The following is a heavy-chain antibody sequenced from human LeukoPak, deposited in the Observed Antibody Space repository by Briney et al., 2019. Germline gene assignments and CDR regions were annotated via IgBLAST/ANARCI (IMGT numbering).Heavy chain of an antibody. V-gene: IGHV3-7*01. D-gene: IGHD3-22*01. J-gene: IGHJ6*03. CDR3: ARDRFSGYTNYYMDV. CDR1: GFIFSNYW. CDR2: IKQDGSEK. Sequence: GGSLRLSCATSGFIFSNYWMTWVRQAPGKGLEWVANIKQDGSEKYYVDSVKGRFTISRDNAKDSLYLQMNSLRAEDTAVYYCARDRFSGYTNYYMDVWGKGTTVTVSS.